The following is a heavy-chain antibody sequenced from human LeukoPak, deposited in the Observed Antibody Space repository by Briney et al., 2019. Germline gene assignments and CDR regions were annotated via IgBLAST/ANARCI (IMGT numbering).Heavy chain of an antibody. CDR3: ANNDCSGGSCYFFDH. CDR1: GFTFSSYG. D-gene: IGHD2-15*01. V-gene: IGHV3-30*02. CDR2: IRNDGSDK. J-gene: IGHJ4*02. Sequence: GGSLRLSCAASGFTFSSYGMHWVRQAPGKGLAWVAFIRNDGSDKYYADSVKGRFSISGDNSKNTLYLQMNSLRAEDTAVYYCANNDCSGGSCYFFDHWGQGTLVTVSS.